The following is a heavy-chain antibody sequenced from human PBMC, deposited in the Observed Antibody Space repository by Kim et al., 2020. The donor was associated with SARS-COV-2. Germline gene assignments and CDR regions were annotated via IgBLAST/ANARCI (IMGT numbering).Heavy chain of an antibody. V-gene: IGHV3-9*01. Sequence: GGSLRLSCAASGFTFDDYAMHWVRQAPGKGLEWVSGISWNSGSIGYADSVKGRFTISRDNAKNSLYLQMNSLRAEDTALYYCAKDISGITMVQGRYWGHYYYGMDVWGQGTTVTVSS. CDR1: GFTFDDYA. CDR2: ISWNSGSI. CDR3: AKDISGITMVQGRYWGHYYYGMDV. D-gene: IGHD3-10*01. J-gene: IGHJ6*02.